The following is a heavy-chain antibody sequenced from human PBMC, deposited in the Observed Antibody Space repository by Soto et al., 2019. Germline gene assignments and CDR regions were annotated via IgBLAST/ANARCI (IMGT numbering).Heavy chain of an antibody. V-gene: IGHV4-34*01. J-gene: IGHJ4*02. CDR2: INESGST. CDR1: GQSFSGHS. CDR3: ARGSGIVALPGELEDVNNDY. Sequence: QVQQQQWGAGLVKPSETLSLSCAVYGQSFSGHSWAWIRQPPGKGLEWIGEINESGSTYYNPSLKSRVTISTDTSTNQFSLKLSSVSAADTAAYFCARGSGIVALPGELEDVNNDYWGQGTLVNVSS. D-gene: IGHD1-1*01.